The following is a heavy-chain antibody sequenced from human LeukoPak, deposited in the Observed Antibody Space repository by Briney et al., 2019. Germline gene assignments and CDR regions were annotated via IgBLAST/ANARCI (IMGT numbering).Heavy chain of an antibody. CDR2: IYGSGGSE. J-gene: IGHJ4*02. V-gene: IGHV3-23*01. CDR1: SFTFTSYA. D-gene: IGHD2-8*02. Sequence: GGSLRLSCAASSFTFTSYAMSWVRQAPGKGLEWVSAIYGSGGSEYADSVKGRFTISRDNSKNTVYLQMNSLRAEDTAVYYCAKDRLPDGVWSIDYWGQGTLVTVSS. CDR3: AKDRLPDGVWSIDY.